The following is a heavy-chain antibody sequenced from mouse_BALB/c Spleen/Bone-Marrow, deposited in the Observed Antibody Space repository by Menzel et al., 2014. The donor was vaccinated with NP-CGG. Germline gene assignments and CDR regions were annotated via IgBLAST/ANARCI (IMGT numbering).Heavy chain of an antibody. CDR2: ISSGSSTF. Sequence: EVMLVESGGGLVQPGGSRKLSCAASGFTFSSFGMHWVRQAPEKGLEWVAYISSGSSTFYYADKVKGRFTVSRDNPKNTLFMQMTGLRSEDTAMYYCARDGSAYAGVDYWGQGTTVTVSS. CDR3: ARDGSAYAGVDY. V-gene: IGHV5-17*02. D-gene: IGHD6-5*01. CDR1: GFTFSSFG. J-gene: IGHJ2*01.